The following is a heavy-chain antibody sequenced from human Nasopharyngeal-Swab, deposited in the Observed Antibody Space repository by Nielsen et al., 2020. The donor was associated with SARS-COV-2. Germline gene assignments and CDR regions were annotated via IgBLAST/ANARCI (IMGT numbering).Heavy chain of an antibody. CDR2: IVTALGLP. V-gene: IGHV1-69*10. D-gene: IGHD5-12*01. CDR1: GDIFINSA. CDR3: AREGEYGAYDAPDY. J-gene: IGHJ4*02. Sequence: SVPDSCKTSGDIFINSAISCVRQAAAQGLEWMACIVTALGLPNYAQKFRGRVTISADRSTTTSYLELSSLRSEDTAIYYCAREGEYGAYDAPDYWGQGTLVTVSS.